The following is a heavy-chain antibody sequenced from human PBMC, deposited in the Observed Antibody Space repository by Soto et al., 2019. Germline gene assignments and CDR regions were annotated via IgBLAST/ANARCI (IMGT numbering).Heavy chain of an antibody. J-gene: IGHJ6*02. CDR2: ISGSGGST. Sequence: PGGSLRLSCAASGFTFSSYAMSWVRQAPGKGLEWVSAISGSGGSTYYADSVKGRFTISRDNSKNTLYLQMNSLRAEDTAVYYCAKDAYRMVATIKDYYYYGMDVWGQGTTVTVSS. CDR1: GFTFSSYA. D-gene: IGHD5-12*01. V-gene: IGHV3-23*01. CDR3: AKDAYRMVATIKDYYYYGMDV.